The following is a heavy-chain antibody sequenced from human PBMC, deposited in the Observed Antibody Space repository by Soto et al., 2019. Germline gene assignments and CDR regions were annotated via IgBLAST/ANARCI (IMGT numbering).Heavy chain of an antibody. J-gene: IGHJ6*02. CDR3: AAEPDSSGYYLNYYGMDV. D-gene: IGHD3-22*01. Sequence: QMQLVQSGPEVKKPGTSVKVSCKASGFTFTSSAVQWVRQARGQRLEWIGWIVVGSGNTNYAQKFQERVTITRDRSTSTAYMELSSLRSEDPAVYYCAAEPDSSGYYLNYYGMDVWGQGTTVTVSS. CDR2: IVVGSGNT. CDR1: GFTFTSSA. V-gene: IGHV1-58*01.